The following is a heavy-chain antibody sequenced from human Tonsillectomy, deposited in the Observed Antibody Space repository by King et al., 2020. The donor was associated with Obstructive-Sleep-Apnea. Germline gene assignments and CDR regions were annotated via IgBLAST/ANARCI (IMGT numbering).Heavy chain of an antibody. J-gene: IGHJ4*02. Sequence: VQLVESGGGVVQPGRSLRLSCGASGFNFSNYGMHWVRQAPGKGLEWVAVIWYDGSNKYYADSVKGRFTISRDNSKNTLELQMNSLRAEDTAVYYCAKGVGRKWGQGTLVTVSS. D-gene: IGHD1-14*01. CDR1: GFNFSNYG. CDR3: AKGVGRK. V-gene: IGHV3-33*06. CDR2: IWYDGSNK.